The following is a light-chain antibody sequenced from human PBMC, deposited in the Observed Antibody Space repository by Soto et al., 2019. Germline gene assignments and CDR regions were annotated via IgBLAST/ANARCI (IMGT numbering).Light chain of an antibody. CDR3: QHRAGWPPALT. V-gene: IGKV3-11*01. Sequence: ETVLTQSPATLSFSPGARATLSCRASESVSNSLAWYQHKPGQAPRLLIYNASNRATGIPARFSGSGSGTDFTLTISSLEPEDFAVYFCQHRAGWPPALTFGGGTKVDIK. CDR1: ESVSNS. CDR2: NAS. J-gene: IGKJ4*01.